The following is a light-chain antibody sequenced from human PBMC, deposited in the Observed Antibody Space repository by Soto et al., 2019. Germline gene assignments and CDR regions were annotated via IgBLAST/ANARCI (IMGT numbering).Light chain of an antibody. CDR3: SSYAGSNSYV. CDR2: EVS. J-gene: IGLJ1*01. Sequence: QSALTQPPSASGSPGQSVTISCTGTSSDVGGYNYVSWYQQHPGKAPKLMIYEVSKRPSGVPYRFSGSKSGNTASLTVSGLQAEDEADYYCSSYAGSNSYVFGTGTKLTVL. V-gene: IGLV2-8*01. CDR1: SSDVGGYNY.